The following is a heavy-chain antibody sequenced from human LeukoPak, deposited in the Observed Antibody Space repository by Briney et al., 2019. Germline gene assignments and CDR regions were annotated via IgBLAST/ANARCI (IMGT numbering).Heavy chain of an antibody. J-gene: IGHJ4*02. CDR2: INPSGGST. D-gene: IGHD3-22*01. Sequence: ASVKVSCRASGYTFTSYYMHWVRQAPGQGLEWMGIINPSGGSTSYAQKFQGRVTMTRDTSTSTVYMELSSLRSEDTAVYYCARDLPPVLHSSGYLGYWGQGTLVTASS. CDR3: ARDLPPVLHSSGYLGY. CDR1: GYTFTSYY. V-gene: IGHV1-46*01.